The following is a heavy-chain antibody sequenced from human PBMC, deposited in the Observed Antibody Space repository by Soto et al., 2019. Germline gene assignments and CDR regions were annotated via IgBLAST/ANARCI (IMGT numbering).Heavy chain of an antibody. D-gene: IGHD3-10*01. CDR1: GYTFTSYA. J-gene: IGHJ6*03. CDR3: ARRSRFGELTYYYYMDV. CDR2: INAGNGNT. V-gene: IGHV1-3*01. Sequence: QVQLVQSGAEVKKPGASVKVSCTASGYTFTSYAMHWVRQAPGQRLEWMGWINAGNGNTKYSQKLQGRVTITSDTSASTAYMELSSLRSEDTAVYYCARRSRFGELTYYYYMDVWGKGTTVTVSS.